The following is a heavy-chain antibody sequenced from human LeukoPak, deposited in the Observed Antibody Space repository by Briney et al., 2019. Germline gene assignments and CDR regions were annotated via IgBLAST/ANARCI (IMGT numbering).Heavy chain of an antibody. D-gene: IGHD3-22*01. V-gene: IGHV3-30-3*01. J-gene: IGHJ6*02. Sequence: GGSLRLSCAASGFTFSSYAMHWVRHAPGKGLEWVAVISYDGSNKYYADSVKGRFTISRDNSKNTLYLHMNSLRAEDTAMYYCARSLLVTTLYGMDVWGQGTTVTVSS. CDR2: ISYDGSNK. CDR3: ARSLLVTTLYGMDV. CDR1: GFTFSSYA.